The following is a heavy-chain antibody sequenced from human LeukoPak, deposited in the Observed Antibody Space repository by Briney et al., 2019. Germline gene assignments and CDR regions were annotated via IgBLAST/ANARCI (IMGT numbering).Heavy chain of an antibody. CDR1: GFTFSSYA. Sequence: PGGSLRLSCAASGFTFSSYAIHWVRQAPGKGLEWVALISYDGSNKYYADSVKGRFTISRDNAKNSLYLQMNSLRAEDTAVHYCARDLRGYYYYYMDVWGKGTTVTISS. J-gene: IGHJ6*03. CDR3: ARDLRGYYYYYMDV. CDR2: ISYDGSNK. V-gene: IGHV3-30*04.